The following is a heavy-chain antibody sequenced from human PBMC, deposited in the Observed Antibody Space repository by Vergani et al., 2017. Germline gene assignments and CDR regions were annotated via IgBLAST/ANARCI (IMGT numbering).Heavy chain of an antibody. CDR3: ATGTDKIRAPGDY. V-gene: IGHV1-69-2*01. D-gene: IGHD1-14*01. Sequence: VQLVQSGAEVKKPGSSVKVSCKVSGYTFTDYYMHWVQQAPGKGLEWMGLVDPEDGETIYAEKFQGRVTITADTSTDTAYMELSSLRSEDTAVYYCATGTDKIRAPGDYWGQGTLVTVSS. J-gene: IGHJ4*02. CDR1: GYTFTDYY. CDR2: VDPEDGET.